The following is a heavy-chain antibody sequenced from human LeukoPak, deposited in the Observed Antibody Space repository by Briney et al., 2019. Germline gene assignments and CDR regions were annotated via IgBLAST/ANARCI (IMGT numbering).Heavy chain of an antibody. D-gene: IGHD5-24*01. CDR3: ARRWLQLGYFDY. CDR1: SGSISSSSYY. Sequence: SETLSLTCSVSSGSISSSSYYWGWIRQPPGKGLEWIGSFYYSGSTYYNPSLKSRVTISVDTSKNQFSLKLSSVTAADTAVYYCARRWLQLGYFDYWGQGTLVTVSS. J-gene: IGHJ4*02. V-gene: IGHV4-39*07. CDR2: FYYSGST.